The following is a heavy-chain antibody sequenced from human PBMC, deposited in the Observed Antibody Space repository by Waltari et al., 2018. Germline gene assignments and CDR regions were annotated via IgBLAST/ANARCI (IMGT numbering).Heavy chain of an antibody. CDR2: IYYSGRT. CDR1: GGSISSSSYY. D-gene: IGHD3-3*01. J-gene: IGHJ4*02. V-gene: IGHV4-39*07. CDR3: AREGYDSAGETFDY. Sequence: QLQLQESGPGLVKPSETLSLTCTVSGGSISSSSYYWGWIRQPPGKGLEWIGSIYYSGRTYYNPSLKSRVTISVDTSKNQFSLKLSSVTAADTAVYYCAREGYDSAGETFDYWGQGTLVTVSS.